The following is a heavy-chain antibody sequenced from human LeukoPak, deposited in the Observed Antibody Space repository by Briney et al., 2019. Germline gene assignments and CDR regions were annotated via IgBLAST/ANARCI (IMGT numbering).Heavy chain of an antibody. CDR2: IYTSGST. V-gene: IGHV4-4*07. CDR3: ARGVGYCSSTSCLTSYYFDY. Sequence: KPGGSLRLSCVASGFTFSDYYWSWIRQPAGKGLEWIGRIYTSGSTNYNPSLKSRVTISVDTSKNQFSLKLSSVTAADTAVYYCARGVGYCSSTSCLTSYYFDYWGQGTLVTVSS. J-gene: IGHJ4*02. D-gene: IGHD2-2*01. CDR1: GFTFSDYY.